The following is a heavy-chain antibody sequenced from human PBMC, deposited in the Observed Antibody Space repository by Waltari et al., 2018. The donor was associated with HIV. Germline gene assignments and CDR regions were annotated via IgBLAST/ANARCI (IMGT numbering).Heavy chain of an antibody. D-gene: IGHD5-18*01. CDR3: ASASRDTAMGAFDI. J-gene: IGHJ3*02. Sequence: QVQPVQSGAEGKKPGSSVKVSCKASGGTLRNSAINWVRQAPGQGLEWMGGIIPIFGSPNYAQKFQGRVTITADESTSTVYMKLSSLRSEDTAVYYCASASRDTAMGAFDIWGQGTMVTVSS. CDR2: IIPIFGSP. CDR1: GGTLRNSA. V-gene: IGHV1-69*01.